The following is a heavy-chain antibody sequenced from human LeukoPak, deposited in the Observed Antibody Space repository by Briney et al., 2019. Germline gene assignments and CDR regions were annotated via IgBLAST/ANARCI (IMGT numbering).Heavy chain of an antibody. J-gene: IGHJ4*02. V-gene: IGHV3-23*01. CDR2: ISGSGGST. Sequence: GGSLRLSCAASGFTFSSYAMSWVRQAPGKGLEWVSAISGSGGSTYYADSVKGRFTISRDNSKNTLYLQMNSLRAEDTAVYYCERQYYYDSSGYYLGLYYFDYWGQGTLVTVSS. CDR1: GFTFSSYA. CDR3: ERQYYYDSSGYYLGLYYFDY. D-gene: IGHD3-22*01.